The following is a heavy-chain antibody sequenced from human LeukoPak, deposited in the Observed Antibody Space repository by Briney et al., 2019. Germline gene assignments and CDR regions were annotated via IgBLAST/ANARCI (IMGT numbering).Heavy chain of an antibody. D-gene: IGHD3-3*01. CDR2: ISGSGGST. V-gene: IGHV3-23*01. J-gene: IGHJ4*02. CDR1: GFTFSSYA. CDR3: ARGGDFWSGYLDY. Sequence: GGSLRLSCAASGFTFSSYAMSWVRQAPGKGLEWVSAISGSGGSTYYADSVKGRFTISRDNSKNTLYLQMNSLRAEDTAVYYCARGGDFWSGYLDYWGQGTLVTVSS.